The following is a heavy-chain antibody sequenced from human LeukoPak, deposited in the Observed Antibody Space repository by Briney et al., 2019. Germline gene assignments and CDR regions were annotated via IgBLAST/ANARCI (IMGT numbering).Heavy chain of an antibody. V-gene: IGHV1-24*01. Sequence: ASVKVSCKVSGYTLTELSMHWVRQAPGKGLEWMGGFDPEDGETIYAQKFQGRVTMTEDTSTDTAYMELSSLRSEDTAVYYCATVQGSEGYNWFDPWGQGTLVTVSS. CDR1: GYTLTELS. J-gene: IGHJ5*02. CDR2: FDPEDGET. D-gene: IGHD3-10*01. CDR3: ATVQGSEGYNWFDP.